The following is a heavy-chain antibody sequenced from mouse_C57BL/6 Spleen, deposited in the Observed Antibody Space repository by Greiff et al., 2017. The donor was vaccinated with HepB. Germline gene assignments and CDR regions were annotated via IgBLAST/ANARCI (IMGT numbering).Heavy chain of an antibody. J-gene: IGHJ1*03. CDR1: GFTFSSYA. CDR2: ISDGGSYT. CDR3: ARDRYFDV. Sequence: EVTLVESGGGLVKPGGSLKLSCAASGFTFSSYAMSWVRQTPEKRLEWVATISDGGSYTYYPDNVKGRFTISRDNAKNNLYLQMSHLKSEDTAMYYCARDRYFDVWGTGTTVTVSS. V-gene: IGHV5-4*01.